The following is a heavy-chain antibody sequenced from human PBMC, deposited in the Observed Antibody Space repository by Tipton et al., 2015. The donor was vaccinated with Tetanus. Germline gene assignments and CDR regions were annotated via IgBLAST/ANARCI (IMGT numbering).Heavy chain of an antibody. CDR1: GGSISSSSYY. CDR3: ARDSLYDGDPAYYYYYGMDV. CDR2: IYYSGST. J-gene: IGHJ6*02. D-gene: IGHD4-17*01. V-gene: IGHV4-39*07. Sequence: TLSLTCAVSGGSISSSSYYWGWIRQPPGKGLEWIGSIYYSGSTYYNPSLKSRVTISVDTSKNQFSLKLSSVTAADTAVYYCARDSLYDGDPAYYYYYGMDVWGQGTTVTVSS.